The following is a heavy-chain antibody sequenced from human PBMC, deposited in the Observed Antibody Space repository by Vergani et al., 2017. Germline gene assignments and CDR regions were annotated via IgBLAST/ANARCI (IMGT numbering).Heavy chain of an antibody. D-gene: IGHD3-22*01. Sequence: EVQLLESGGGLVQPGGSLSLSCAASGFTFSSYAMSWVRQAPGKGLEWVSAISGSGGSKYYAASVKGRFTISRDNSKNTLYLQMNSLRAEDTAVYYCAKDRPPSFYYDSSGPYFDYWGQGTLVTVSS. CDR2: ISGSGGSK. V-gene: IGHV3-23*01. J-gene: IGHJ4*02. CDR3: AKDRPPSFYYDSSGPYFDY. CDR1: GFTFSSYA.